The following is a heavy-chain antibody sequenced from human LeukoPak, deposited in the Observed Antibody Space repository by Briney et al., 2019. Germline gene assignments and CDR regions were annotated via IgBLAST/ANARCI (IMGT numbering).Heavy chain of an antibody. CDR2: FDPEDGET. CDR1: GYTLTELS. Sequence: ASAKVSCKVSGYTLTELSMHWVRQAPGKGLEWMGGFDPEDGETIYAQKFQGRVTMTEDTSTDTAYMELSSLRSEDTAVYYCATLRLDAFYFDYWGQGTLVTVSS. D-gene: IGHD6-25*01. V-gene: IGHV1-24*01. CDR3: ATLRLDAFYFDY. J-gene: IGHJ4*02.